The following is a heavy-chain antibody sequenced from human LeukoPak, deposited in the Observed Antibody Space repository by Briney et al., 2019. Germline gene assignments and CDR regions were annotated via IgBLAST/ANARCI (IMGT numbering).Heavy chain of an antibody. CDR1: GFTFSNYG. J-gene: IGHJ4*02. CDR3: AKDLGSSGWYNYFDY. Sequence: GGSLRLSCAASGFTFSNYGMHWVRQAPGKGREWVTFIGFDGSDKYYADSVKGRSTISRDNTKETVYLQMNSLRAEDTAVYYCAKDLGSSGWYNYFDYWGQGTLVTVSS. V-gene: IGHV3-30*02. D-gene: IGHD6-19*01. CDR2: IGFDGSDK.